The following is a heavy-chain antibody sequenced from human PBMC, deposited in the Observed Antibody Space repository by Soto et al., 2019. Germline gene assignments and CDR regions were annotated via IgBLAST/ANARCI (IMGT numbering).Heavy chain of an antibody. CDR3: AKDRTIAARNYDE. V-gene: IGHV3-23*01. Sequence: EVQLLESGGCLVQPGGSLRLSCVGSGFTFSDHGMSWVRQAPGKGLEWVSAISGSVGSTFYADSVKGRFTISRDNSKNTLYLQMNSLRDEDTAVYYCAKDRTIAARNYDEWGQGVLVTVSS. J-gene: IGHJ4*02. D-gene: IGHD6-6*01. CDR2: ISGSVGST. CDR1: GFTFSDHG.